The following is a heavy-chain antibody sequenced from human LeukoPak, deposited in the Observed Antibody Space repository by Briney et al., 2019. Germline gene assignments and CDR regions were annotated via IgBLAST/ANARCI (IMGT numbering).Heavy chain of an antibody. CDR1: GGSISSYY. Sequence: SETLSLTCTVSGGSISSYYWSWIRQPAGKGLEWIGRIYTSGSTNYNPSLKSRVTMSVDTSKNQFSLKLSSVTAADTAVYYCARRGLYYDSSGYSHYYFDFWGQGTLVTVSS. CDR3: ARRGLYYDSSGYSHYYFDF. D-gene: IGHD3-22*01. V-gene: IGHV4-4*07. J-gene: IGHJ4*02. CDR2: IYTSGST.